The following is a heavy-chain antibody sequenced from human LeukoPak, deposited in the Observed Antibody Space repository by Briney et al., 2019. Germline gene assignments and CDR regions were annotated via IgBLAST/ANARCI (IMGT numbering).Heavy chain of an antibody. CDR3: ARGVLLTPGIAAARPDY. D-gene: IGHD6-13*01. Sequence: TSETLSLTCAVYGGSSSGYYWSWIRQPPGKGLEWIGEINHSGSTNYNPSLKSRVTISVDTSKNQFSLKLSSVTAADTAVYYCARGVLLTPGIAAARPDYWGQGTLVTVSS. CDR2: INHSGST. J-gene: IGHJ4*02. CDR1: GGSSSGYY. V-gene: IGHV4-34*01.